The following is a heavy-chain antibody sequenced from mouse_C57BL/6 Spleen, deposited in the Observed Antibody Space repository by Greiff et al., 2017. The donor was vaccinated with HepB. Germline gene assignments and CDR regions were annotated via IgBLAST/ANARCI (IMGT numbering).Heavy chain of an antibody. CDR3: ARSYYSDWYVDV. CDR2: ISSGGSYT. J-gene: IGHJ1*03. D-gene: IGHD2-12*01. CDR1: GFTFSSYG. Sequence: EVQLVESGGDLVKPGGSLKLSCAASGFTFSSYGMSWVRQTPDKRLEWVATISSGGSYTYYPDSVKGRFTISRDNAKNTLYLQMSSLKSEDTAMYYCARSYYSDWYVDVWGTGTTVTVSS. V-gene: IGHV5-6*01.